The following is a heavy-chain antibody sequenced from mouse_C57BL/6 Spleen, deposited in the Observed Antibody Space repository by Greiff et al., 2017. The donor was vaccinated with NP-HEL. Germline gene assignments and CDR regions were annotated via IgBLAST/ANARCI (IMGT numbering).Heavy chain of an antibody. CDR2: ISRGGDCI. CDR1: GFTFSSYA. V-gene: IGHV5-9-1*02. Sequence: DVQLLQSGPGLVKPGGSLKLSCAASGFTFSSYAMSWVRQTPEKRLEWVAYISRGGDCISYADTVKGRFTISRDNARNTLYLQMSSLKAEDTAMYYCTSSNPFAYWGQGTLVTVSA. CDR3: TSSNPFAY. J-gene: IGHJ3*01. D-gene: IGHD2-5*01.